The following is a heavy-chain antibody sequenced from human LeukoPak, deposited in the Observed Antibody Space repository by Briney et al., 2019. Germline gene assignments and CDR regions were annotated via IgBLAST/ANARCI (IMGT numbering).Heavy chain of an antibody. CDR1: GGSISSSSYY. Sequence: SETLSLTCTVSGGSISSSSYYWGWIRQPPGKGLEWIGSIYYSGSTYYNPSLKSRVTISVDTSKNQFSLKLSSVTAADTAVYYCARVDTAMALYYYGSGSYYNGRGIRTSRIDAFDIWGQGTMVTVSS. J-gene: IGHJ3*02. CDR2: IYYSGST. V-gene: IGHV4-39*07. CDR3: ARVDTAMALYYYGSGSYYNGRGIRTSRIDAFDI. D-gene: IGHD3-10*01.